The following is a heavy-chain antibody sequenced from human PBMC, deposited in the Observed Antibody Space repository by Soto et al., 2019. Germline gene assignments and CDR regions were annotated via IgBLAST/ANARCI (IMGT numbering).Heavy chain of an antibody. D-gene: IGHD4-17*01. V-gene: IGHV3-48*01. CDR2: ISSSSSTI. CDR1: GFTFSSYS. Sequence: EVQLVESGGGLVQPGGSLRLSCAASGFTFSSYSMNWVRQAPGKGLEWVSYISSSSSTIYYADYVKGRFTISRDNAKNSLYLQMNSLRAEDTAVYYCARVGTVLDYWGQGTLVTVSS. CDR3: ARVGTVLDY. J-gene: IGHJ4*02.